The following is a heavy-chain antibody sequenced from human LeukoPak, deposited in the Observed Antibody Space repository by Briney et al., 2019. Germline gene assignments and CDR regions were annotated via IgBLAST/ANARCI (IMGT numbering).Heavy chain of an antibody. CDR1: GFSLSTSGVG. J-gene: IGHJ4*02. V-gene: IGHV2-5*02. Sequence: SGPTLVKPTQTLTLTCTFSGFSLSTSGVGVGWIRQPPGRALEWLALIYWDDDKRYSPSLKSRLTITKDTSRNQVVLTMTNMDPVVTATYYCAHMIYSNSYFDYWGQGTLVTVSS. CDR3: AHMIYSNSYFDY. CDR2: IYWDDDK. D-gene: IGHD4-11*01.